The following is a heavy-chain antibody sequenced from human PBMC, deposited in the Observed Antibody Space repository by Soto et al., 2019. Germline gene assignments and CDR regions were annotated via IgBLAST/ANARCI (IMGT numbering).Heavy chain of an antibody. J-gene: IGHJ3*02. CDR1: GFTLSAYW. CDR2: INRDGSKK. Sequence: EVQLEESGGDLVQPGGSLRLSCAASGFTLSAYWMTWVRQAPGKGLEWVANINRDGSKKSYLDSVRGRFTISRDNVGNSLYLQMDSLRDADTALYYCARDVSPGSSSLYLDAFDIWGQGTMVTVSS. D-gene: IGHD6-13*01. V-gene: IGHV3-7*05. CDR3: ARDVSPGSSSLYLDAFDI.